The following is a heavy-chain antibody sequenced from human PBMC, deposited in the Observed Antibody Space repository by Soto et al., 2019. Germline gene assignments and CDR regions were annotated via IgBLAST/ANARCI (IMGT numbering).Heavy chain of an antibody. D-gene: IGHD6-19*01. V-gene: IGHV1-18*01. Sequence: ASVKVSCKASGYTLTSYGISWGRQAPGQGLEWMGWISAYNGNTNYAQKLQGRVTMTTDTSTSTAYMELRSLRSDDTAVYYCAIHSNSGYSSGWYVNYWGQGTLVTVSS. CDR2: ISAYNGNT. CDR3: AIHSNSGYSSGWYVNY. J-gene: IGHJ4*02. CDR1: GYTLTSYG.